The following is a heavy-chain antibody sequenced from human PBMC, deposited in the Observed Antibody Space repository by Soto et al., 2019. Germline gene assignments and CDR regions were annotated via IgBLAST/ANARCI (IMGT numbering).Heavy chain of an antibody. CDR2: IYYSGIT. CDR3: ARVYDFWSGYYWFDP. Sequence: QVQLQESGPGLVKPSQTLSLTCTVSGVSISTYYWSWIRQPPGKGLEWIGYIYYSGITDSNPSLKSRVTMSVDTSKNQFSLRLSSVTAADTAVYYCARVYDFWSGYYWFDPWGQGTLVTVSS. J-gene: IGHJ5*02. CDR1: GVSISTYY. V-gene: IGHV4-59*01. D-gene: IGHD3-3*01.